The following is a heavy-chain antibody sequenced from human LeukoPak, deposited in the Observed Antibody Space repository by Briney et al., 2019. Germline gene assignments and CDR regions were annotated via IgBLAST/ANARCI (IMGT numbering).Heavy chain of an antibody. Sequence: GGSLRLSCAASGFTFSSYAMSWVRQAPGKGLEWVSVVSGSGSSTYYADSVKGRFTISRDNSKNTLYLQMNSLRAEDTAVYYCATHDWFDPWGQGTLVTVSS. V-gene: IGHV3-23*01. J-gene: IGHJ5*02. CDR2: VSGSGSST. CDR1: GFTFSSYA. CDR3: ATHDWFDP.